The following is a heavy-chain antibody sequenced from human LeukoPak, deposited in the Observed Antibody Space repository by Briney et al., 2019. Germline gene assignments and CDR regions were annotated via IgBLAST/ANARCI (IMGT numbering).Heavy chain of an antibody. CDR3: ARVDVYYYDSSGYYSPRCFDY. CDR1: GGSISSYY. CDR2: IYYSGST. V-gene: IGHV4-39*07. J-gene: IGHJ4*02. D-gene: IGHD3-22*01. Sequence: SEALSLTCTVSGGSISSYYWGWIRQPPGKGLEWIGSIYYSGSTYYNPSLKSRVTISVDTSKNQFSLKLSSVTAADTAVYYCARVDVYYYDSSGYYSPRCFDYWGQGTLVTVSS.